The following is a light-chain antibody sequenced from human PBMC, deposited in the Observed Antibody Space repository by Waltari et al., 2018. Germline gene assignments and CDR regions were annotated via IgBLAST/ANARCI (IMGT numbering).Light chain of an antibody. V-gene: IGLV3-9*01. CDR1: DIGSRN. Sequence: SYELTQPLSVSVALGQTATITCGGSDIGSRNVNWYQQKPGPAPGLVIQKNSHRPSGIPGRFSASNSGSMATLTISRAQAGDEADYYCQVWRSSTYAFAAGTHVTVL. CDR2: KNS. J-gene: IGLJ1*01. CDR3: QVWRSSTYA.